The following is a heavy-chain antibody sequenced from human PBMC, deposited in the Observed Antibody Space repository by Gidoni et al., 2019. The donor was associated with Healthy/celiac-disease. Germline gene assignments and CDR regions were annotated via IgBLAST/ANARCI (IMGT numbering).Heavy chain of an antibody. J-gene: IGHJ3*02. CDR2: ISSSGSTI. D-gene: IGHD1-26*01. CDR3: ARDRGELLVRLDAFDI. Sequence: EVQLVESGGGLVQPGGSLRLSCAASGFTFSSYEMNWVRQAPGKGLEWVSYISSSGSTIYYADSVKGRFTISRDNAKNSLYLQMNSLRAEDTAVYYCARDRGELLVRLDAFDIWGQGTMVTVSS. CDR1: GFTFSSYE. V-gene: IGHV3-48*03.